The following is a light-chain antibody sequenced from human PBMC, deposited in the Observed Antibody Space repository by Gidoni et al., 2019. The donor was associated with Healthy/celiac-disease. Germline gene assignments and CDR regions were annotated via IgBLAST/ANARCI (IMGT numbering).Light chain of an antibody. V-gene: IGKV3-20*01. CDR3: HQYGSPWT. Sequence: EIVLTQSPGTLSLSPGERATLSCRFSQSVSSSYLAWYQQTPGQAPRRLIYGASSRAAGISDRFSGGGSGTDFTLTISRLEPEDFSVYFCHQYGSPWTFXXXTKVEIK. J-gene: IGKJ1*01. CDR2: GAS. CDR1: QSVSSSY.